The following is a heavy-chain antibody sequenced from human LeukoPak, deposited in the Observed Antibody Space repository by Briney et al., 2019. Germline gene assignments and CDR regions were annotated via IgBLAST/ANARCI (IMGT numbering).Heavy chain of an antibody. CDR3: TTWLLWFGELLSFDI. D-gene: IGHD3-10*01. CDR2: IKSKTDGGTT. CDR1: GFTFSNAW. Sequence: GSLRLSCAASGFTFSNAWMSWVRQAPGKGLEWVGRIKSKTDGGTTDYAAPVKGRFTISRDDSKNTLYLQMNSLKTEDTAVYYCTTWLLWFGELLSFDIWGQGTMVTVSS. J-gene: IGHJ3*02. V-gene: IGHV3-15*01.